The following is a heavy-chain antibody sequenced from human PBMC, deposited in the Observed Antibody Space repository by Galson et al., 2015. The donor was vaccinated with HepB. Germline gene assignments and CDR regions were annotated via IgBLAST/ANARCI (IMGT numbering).Heavy chain of an antibody. Sequence: SLRLSCAASGFTFDDYTMHWVRQAPGKGLEWVSLISWDGGSTYYADSVKGRFTISRDNSKNSLYLQMNSLRTEDTALYYCQGVATRGYYYYYMDVWGKGTTVTVSS. CDR2: ISWDGGST. V-gene: IGHV3-43*01. CDR3: QGVATRGYYYYYMDV. CDR1: GFTFDDYT. D-gene: IGHD5-12*01. J-gene: IGHJ6*03.